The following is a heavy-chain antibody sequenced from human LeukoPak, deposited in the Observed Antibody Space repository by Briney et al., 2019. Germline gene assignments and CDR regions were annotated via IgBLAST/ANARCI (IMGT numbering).Heavy chain of an antibody. Sequence: PGGSLRLSCAASGFIFSDYSMNWVRQAPGKGLEWVSSTSSDSGYIYYADSVRGRFTVSRDNAKSSLFLQMNSLRDDDTAVYYCARVHCSGRGCFQRYDGFHIWGQGTVVTVSS. CDR1: GFIFSDYS. V-gene: IGHV3-21*01. CDR3: ARVHCSGRGCFQRYDGFHI. D-gene: IGHD2-15*01. CDR2: TSSDSGYI. J-gene: IGHJ3*02.